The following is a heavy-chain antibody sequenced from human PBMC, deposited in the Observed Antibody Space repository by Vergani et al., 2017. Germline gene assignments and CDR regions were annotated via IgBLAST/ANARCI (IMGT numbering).Heavy chain of an antibody. CDR2: IYPGDSDT. D-gene: IGHD4-11*01. J-gene: IGHJ6*03. V-gene: IGHV5-51*01. CDR1: GYSFTSYW. Sequence: EVQLVQSGAEVKKPGESLKISCKGSGYSFTSYWIGWVRQMPGKGLEWMGIIYPGDSDTRYSPSFQGQVTISADKSISTAYLQWSSLKASDTAMYYCARDRGTVTTRLDYYYYYMDVWGKGTTVTVSS. CDR3: ARDRGTVTTRLDYYYYYMDV.